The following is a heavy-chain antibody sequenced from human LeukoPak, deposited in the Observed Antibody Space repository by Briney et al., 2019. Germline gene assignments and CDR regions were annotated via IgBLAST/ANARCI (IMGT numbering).Heavy chain of an antibody. Sequence: KPGGSLRLSCATSGFTFSSYRMNWVRQVPGKGLEWVSSISSSSSYIYYADSVKGRFTISRDNAKNSLYLQMNSLRAEDTAVYYCARDVLLWFGELLNNWFDPWGQGTLVTVSS. V-gene: IGHV3-21*01. CDR3: ARDVLLWFGELLNNWFDP. CDR2: ISSSSSYI. D-gene: IGHD3-10*01. CDR1: GFTFSSYR. J-gene: IGHJ5*02.